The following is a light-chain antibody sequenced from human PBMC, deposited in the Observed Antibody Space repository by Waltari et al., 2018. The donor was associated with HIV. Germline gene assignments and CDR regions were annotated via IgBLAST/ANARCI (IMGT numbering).Light chain of an antibody. CDR1: SSHIGSNY. V-gene: IGLV1-47*02. CDR3: AAWDDSLSGWV. J-gene: IGLJ3*02. Sequence: QSVLTQPPSASGTPGQRVTITCSGSSSHIGSNYVYWYQQLPGTAPTLLIYSNNQRPSGVPDRFSGSKSGTSASLAISGLRSEDEADYYCAAWDDSLSGWVFGGGTKLTVL. CDR2: SNN.